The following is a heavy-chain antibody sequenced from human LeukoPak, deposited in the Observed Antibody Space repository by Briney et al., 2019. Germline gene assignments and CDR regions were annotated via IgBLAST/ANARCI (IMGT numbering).Heavy chain of an antibody. CDR2: ISSTSAYI. J-gene: IGHJ4*02. CDR3: ARGGTGTIPIGY. Sequence: GGSLRLSCAASGFALRSYSVTWVRQAPGKGLEWVSSISSTSAYIYYAESVKGRFSISRDNAKNTLYLQMNSLRAEDTAVYYCARGGTGTIPIGYWGQGTLVTVSS. D-gene: IGHD1-7*01. CDR1: GFALRSYS. V-gene: IGHV3-21*01.